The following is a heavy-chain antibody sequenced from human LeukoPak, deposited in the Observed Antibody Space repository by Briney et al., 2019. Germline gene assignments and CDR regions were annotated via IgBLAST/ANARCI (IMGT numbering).Heavy chain of an antibody. CDR2: VNPRNGGT. CDR1: GYDFTGYY. D-gene: IGHD3-10*01. J-gene: IGHJ6*03. Sequence: ASVKVSCKASGYDFTGYYVHWVRQAPGHGFEWMGWVNPRNGGTHYAQNFQGRVTITGDTSITTAYMELGCLTSDDTAVYYCATGLQYGLWGVPYFYYMHAWGKGTTVTVSS. CDR3: ATGLQYGLWGVPYFYYMHA. V-gene: IGHV1-2*02.